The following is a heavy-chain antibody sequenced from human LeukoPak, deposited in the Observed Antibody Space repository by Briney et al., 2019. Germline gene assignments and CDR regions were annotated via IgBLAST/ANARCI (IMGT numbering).Heavy chain of an antibody. CDR1: GYTFTSYY. D-gene: IGHD6-6*01. CDR2: INPSGGST. CDR3: AKSVSSSDAFDI. Sequence: ASVKVSCKASGYTFTSYYMHWVRHAPGQGLEWMGIINPSGGSTSYAQKFQGRVTMTRDTSTSTVYMELSSLRSEDTAVYYCAKSVSSSDAFDIWGQGTMVTVSS. J-gene: IGHJ3*02. V-gene: IGHV1-46*01.